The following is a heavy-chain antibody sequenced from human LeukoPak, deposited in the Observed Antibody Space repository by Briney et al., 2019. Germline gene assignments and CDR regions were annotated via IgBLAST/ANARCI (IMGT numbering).Heavy chain of an antibody. Sequence: ASVKVSCKASGYTFTSYGISWVRQAPGQGLEWMGWISAYNGNTNYAQKLQSRVTMTTDTSKSTAYMELRSLRSDDTAVYYCARVRDYDILTGYYKGYYDSSGYSREADYWGQGTLVTVSS. CDR2: ISAYNGNT. D-gene: IGHD3-9*01. J-gene: IGHJ4*02. CDR3: ARVRDYDILTGYYKGYYDSSGYSREADY. V-gene: IGHV1-18*01. CDR1: GYTFTSYG.